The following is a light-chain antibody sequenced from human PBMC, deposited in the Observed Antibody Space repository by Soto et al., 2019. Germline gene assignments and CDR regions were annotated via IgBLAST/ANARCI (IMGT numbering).Light chain of an antibody. V-gene: IGLV2-14*01. CDR2: EVS. CDR3: TSYTSSSTLV. Sequence: QSVLTQPASVSGSPGQSITISCTGTSSDVGGHNYVSWYQQYPGKAPKLMIYEVSNRPSGFSNRFSGSKSGNTASLTISGLQADDEADYYCTSYTSSSTLVFGGGTKVTVL. CDR1: SSDVGGHNY. J-gene: IGLJ2*01.